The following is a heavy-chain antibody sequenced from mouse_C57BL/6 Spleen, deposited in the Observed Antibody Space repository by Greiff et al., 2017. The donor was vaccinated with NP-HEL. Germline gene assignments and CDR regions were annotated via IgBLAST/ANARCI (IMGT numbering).Heavy chain of an antibody. CDR3: ARSYYSNYVFAY. CDR1: GYTFTSYW. Sequence: QVQLQQPGAELVKPGASVKLSCKASGYTFTSYWMQWVKQRPGQGLEWIGEIDPSDSSTNYNQKFKGKATLTVDTSSSTAYMQLSSLTSEDSAVYYCARSYYSNYVFAYWGQGTLVTVSA. D-gene: IGHD2-5*01. J-gene: IGHJ3*01. CDR2: IDPSDSST. V-gene: IGHV1-50*01.